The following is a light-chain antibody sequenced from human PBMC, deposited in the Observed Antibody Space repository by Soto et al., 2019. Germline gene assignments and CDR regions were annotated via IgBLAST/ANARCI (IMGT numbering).Light chain of an antibody. V-gene: IGKV3-20*01. CDR3: QQYGSSPLT. J-gene: IGKJ4*01. Sequence: VMTQSPATLSVSPGERVTLSCRASQSVGGSLAWYRQKPGQAPSLLVYGASTRATGIPARFSGSGSGTDFTLTISRLEPEDFAVYYCQQYGSSPLTFGGGTKVDI. CDR2: GAS. CDR1: QSVGGS.